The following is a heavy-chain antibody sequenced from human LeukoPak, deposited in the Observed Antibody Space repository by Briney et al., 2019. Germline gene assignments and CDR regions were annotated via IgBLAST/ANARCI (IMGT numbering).Heavy chain of an antibody. J-gene: IGHJ4*02. Sequence: GASVKVSCKASGYTSTGYYMHWVRQAPGQGLEWMGRIIPILGIANYAQKFQGRVTITADKSTSTAYMELSSLRSEDTAVYYCASGGTNYYDSSGYVLNYWGQGTLVTVSS. CDR2: IIPILGIA. CDR3: ASGGTNYYDSSGYVLNY. CDR1: GYTSTGYY. V-gene: IGHV1-69*02. D-gene: IGHD3-22*01.